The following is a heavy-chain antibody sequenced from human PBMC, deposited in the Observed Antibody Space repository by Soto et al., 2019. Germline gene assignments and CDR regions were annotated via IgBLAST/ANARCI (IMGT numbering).Heavy chain of an antibody. V-gene: IGHV4-31*03. J-gene: IGHJ4*02. CDR1: GGSISSGGYY. D-gene: IGHD3-22*01. Sequence: QVQLQESGPGLVKPSQTLSLTCTVSGGSISSGGYYWSWIRQHPGKGLEWIGYICYSGSTYYNPSLKSRVTISVDTSKNQFSLKLSSVTAADTAVYYCARISVDYYDSSGYYYDGGSSDYWVQGTLVTVSS. CDR2: ICYSGST. CDR3: ARISVDYYDSSGYYYDGGSSDY.